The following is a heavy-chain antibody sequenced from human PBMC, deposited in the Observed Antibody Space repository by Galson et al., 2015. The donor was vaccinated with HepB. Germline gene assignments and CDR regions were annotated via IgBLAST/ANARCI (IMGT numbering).Heavy chain of an antibody. CDR3: ARDQGDSSGDTYYYYGMDV. D-gene: IGHD3-22*01. J-gene: IGHJ6*02. CDR1: GYTFTGYY. CDR2: INPNSGGT. Sequence: SVKVSCKASGYTFTGYYMHWVRQAPGRGLEWMGWINPNSGGTNYAQKFQGWVTMTRDTSISTAYMELSRLRSDDTAVYYCARDQGDSSGDTYYYYGMDVWGQGTTVTVSS. V-gene: IGHV1-2*04.